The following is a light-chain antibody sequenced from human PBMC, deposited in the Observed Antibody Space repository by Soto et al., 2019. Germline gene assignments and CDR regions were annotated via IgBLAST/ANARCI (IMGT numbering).Light chain of an antibody. CDR2: RAS. V-gene: IGKV1-5*03. Sequence: DIQMTQSPSTLSASVGDRVTITCRASQRISTWLAWYQQKPGQAPNLLMYRASIIQTGVPSRFSGSGSGTEFTLIISSLQPDDFATYYCEQYAAYPLTFGGGTKVEI. J-gene: IGKJ4*01. CDR3: EQYAAYPLT. CDR1: QRISTW.